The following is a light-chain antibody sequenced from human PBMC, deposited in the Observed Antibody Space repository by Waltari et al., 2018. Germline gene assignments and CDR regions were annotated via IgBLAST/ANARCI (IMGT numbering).Light chain of an antibody. CDR3: QSADDTGDRVL. CDR2: RNT. J-gene: IGLJ6*01. Sequence: DLTQPPPISVSPAQPAHITRYGHVLAAKHIYWFPKKSGQAPIEVTRRNTGRPPGIPERFSGSDSGTTATLTITGVQADDEADYYCQSADDTGDRVLFGTGTTLTVL. V-gene: IGLV3-25*03. CDR1: VLAAKH.